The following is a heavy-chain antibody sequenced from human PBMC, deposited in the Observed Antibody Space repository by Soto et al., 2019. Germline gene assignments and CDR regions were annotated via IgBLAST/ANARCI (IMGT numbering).Heavy chain of an antibody. CDR2: ISESGSST. CDR3: AKRELDDN. Sequence: VQLLESGGGLVQPGGSLRLSCAASGFTFRSYGMSWVRQAPGKGLEWVSGISESGSSTTYADSVKGRFTISRDNSKNTLFLQMNTLRAEDTAIYYCAKRELDDNWGQGTLVTVSS. J-gene: IGHJ4*02. V-gene: IGHV3-23*01. D-gene: IGHD1-7*01. CDR1: GFTFRSYG.